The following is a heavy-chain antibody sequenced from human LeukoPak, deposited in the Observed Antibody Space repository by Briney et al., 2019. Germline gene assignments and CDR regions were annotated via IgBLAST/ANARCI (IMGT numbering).Heavy chain of an antibody. CDR2: VIPIFGTA. Sequence: SVRVSCRASGGTFSSCAISWVRQAPAQGREGMGGVIPIFGTANYAQKFQGRVKNTGDESTRTVHIELDSLRSEDTAVYYCARGEDYDFWSGFRGDFDIWRQATMVTVSS. D-gene: IGHD3-3*01. V-gene: IGHV1-69*13. J-gene: IGHJ3*02. CDR3: ARGEDYDFWSGFRGDFDI. CDR1: GGTFSSCA.